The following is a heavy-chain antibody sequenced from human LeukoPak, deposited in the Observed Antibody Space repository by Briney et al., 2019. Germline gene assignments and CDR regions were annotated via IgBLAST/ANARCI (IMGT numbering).Heavy chain of an antibody. Sequence: ASVKVSCKVSGYTLTELSKHWVRQAPGKGLEWMGGFDPEDGETIYAQKFQGRVTMTEDTSTDTAYMELSSLRSEDTAVYYCATDLKFGEYNWFDPWGQGTLVTVSS. D-gene: IGHD3-10*01. CDR2: FDPEDGET. V-gene: IGHV1-24*01. CDR1: GYTLTELS. CDR3: ATDLKFGEYNWFDP. J-gene: IGHJ5*02.